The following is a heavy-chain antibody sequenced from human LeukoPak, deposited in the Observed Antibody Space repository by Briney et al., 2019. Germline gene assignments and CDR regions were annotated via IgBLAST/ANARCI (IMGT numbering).Heavy chain of an antibody. CDR3: AKEKLPSGYSFLTDY. V-gene: IGHV3-30*18. D-gene: IGHD5-18*01. CDR2: ISYDGPNK. Sequence: GRSLRLSCAASGFTFSSYGMHWVRQAPGKGLEWVAVISYDGPNKYYADSVKGRFTISRDDSKSTLYLQINSLRAEDTAVYYCAKEKLPSGYSFLTDYWGQGTLVTVSS. CDR1: GFTFSSYG. J-gene: IGHJ4*02.